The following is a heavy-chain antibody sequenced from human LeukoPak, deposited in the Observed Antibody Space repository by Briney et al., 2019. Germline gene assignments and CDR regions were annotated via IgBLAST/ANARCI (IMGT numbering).Heavy chain of an antibody. CDR3: AKGGKWDVTPFDY. CDR2: ISGGGGST. J-gene: IGHJ4*02. D-gene: IGHD1-26*01. Sequence: GGSLRLSCAGSGFTFTSYSMNWVRQAPGKGLEWVSTISGGGGSTYYADSVKGRFTISRDNSKNTLYLQVNSLRAEDTAVYYCAKGGKWDVTPFDYWGQGTLVTVSS. V-gene: IGHV3-23*01. CDR1: GFTFTSYS.